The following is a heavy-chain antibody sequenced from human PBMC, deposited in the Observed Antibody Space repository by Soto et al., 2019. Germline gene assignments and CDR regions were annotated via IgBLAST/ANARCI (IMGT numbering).Heavy chain of an antibody. D-gene: IGHD6-19*01. CDR1: GGTFSSYA. V-gene: IGHV1-18*01. CDR2: IIANIGNT. Sequence: ASVKVSCKASGGTFSSYAISWVRQAPGQGLEWMGGIIANIGNTNYAQKLQGRVTMTTDTSTSTAYMELRSLRSDDTAVYYCARRGIAVAGTLDYWGQGTLVTVSS. J-gene: IGHJ4*02. CDR3: ARRGIAVAGTLDY.